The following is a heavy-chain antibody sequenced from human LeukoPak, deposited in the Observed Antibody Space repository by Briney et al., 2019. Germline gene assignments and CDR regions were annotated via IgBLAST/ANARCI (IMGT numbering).Heavy chain of an antibody. Sequence: PRASVKVSCKASGYTFTGYYMHWVRQAPGQGLEWMGWINPNSGGTNYAQKFQGRVTMTRDTSISTAYMELSRLRSDDTAVYYCARGGSFTMVRGVMWSFDYWGQGTLVTVSS. D-gene: IGHD3-10*01. V-gene: IGHV1-2*02. CDR2: INPNSGGT. J-gene: IGHJ4*02. CDR1: GYTFTGYY. CDR3: ARGGSFTMVRGVMWSFDY.